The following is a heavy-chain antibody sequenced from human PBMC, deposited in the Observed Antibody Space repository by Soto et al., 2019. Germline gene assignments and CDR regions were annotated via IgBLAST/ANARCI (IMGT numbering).Heavy chain of an antibody. J-gene: IGHJ4*02. CDR2: IIPIFGTA. CDR3: ARSGVAYYYDSSGYSFDY. Sequence: ASVKISCKASGGTFSSYAISWVRQAPGQGLEWMGGIIPIFGTANYAQKFQGRVTITADKSTSTAYMELSSLRSEDTAVYYCARSGVAYYYDSSGYSFDYWGQGTLVTVSS. V-gene: IGHV1-69*06. D-gene: IGHD3-22*01. CDR1: GGTFSSYA.